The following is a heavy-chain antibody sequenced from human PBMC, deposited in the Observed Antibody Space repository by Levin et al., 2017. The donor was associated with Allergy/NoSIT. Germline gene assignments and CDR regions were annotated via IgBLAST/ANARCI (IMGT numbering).Heavy chain of an antibody. CDR2: IYHSGNA. CDR1: GGSISSGDYY. CDR3: ARDRGGYEIIDY. J-gene: IGHJ4*02. V-gene: IGHV4-30-4*01. D-gene: IGHD5-12*01. Sequence: PSETLSLTCTVSGGSISSGDYYWSWIRQPPGTGLEWIGHIYHSGNAHYNPSLKSRVTISIDTSKNQFSLELTSVTAADTAVYYCARDRGGYEIIDYWGQGTLVTVSS.